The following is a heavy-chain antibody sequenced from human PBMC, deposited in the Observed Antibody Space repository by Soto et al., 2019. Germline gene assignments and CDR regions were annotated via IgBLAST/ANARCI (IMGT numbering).Heavy chain of an antibody. Sequence: PPETLGVGNAVSGGTFGGSSLWWVRQPQGKGMEWIEEINNSGSTNYNPSLKTRVTISVDTSKNQLSLKLRSVTAADTAVYYCESDSGTLYYDGMNVSSQGTTVT. V-gene: IGHV4-34*01. J-gene: IGHJ6*02. CDR3: ESDSGTLYYDGMNV. D-gene: IGHD1-7*01. CDR1: GGTFGGSS. CDR2: INNSGST.